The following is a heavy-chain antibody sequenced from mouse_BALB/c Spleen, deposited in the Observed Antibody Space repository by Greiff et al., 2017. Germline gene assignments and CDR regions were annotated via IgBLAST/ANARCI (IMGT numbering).Heavy chain of an antibody. J-gene: IGHJ4*01. CDR3: ARDLYYGYDGYAMDY. CDR1: GFSLTSYG. Sequence: QVQLQQSGPGLVAPSQSLSITCTVSGFSLTSYGVHWVRQPPGKGLEWLGVIWAGGSTNYNSALMSRLSISKDNSKSQVFLKMNSLQTDDTAMYYCARDLYYGYDGYAMDYWGQGTSVTVSS. CDR2: IWAGGST. D-gene: IGHD2-2*01. V-gene: IGHV2-9*02.